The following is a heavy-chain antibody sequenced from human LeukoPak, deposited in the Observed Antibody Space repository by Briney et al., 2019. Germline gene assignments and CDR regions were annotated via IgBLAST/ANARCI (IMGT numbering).Heavy chain of an antibody. CDR3: AKDRFDYGGKVPNWFDP. Sequence: GRSLRLSCAASGFTFSSYGMHWVRQAPGKGLEWVAVISYDGSNKYYADSVKGRFTISRDNSKNTLYLQMNSLRAEDTAVYYCAKDRFDYGGKVPNWFDPWGQGTLVTVSS. CDR1: GFTFSSYG. D-gene: IGHD4-23*01. J-gene: IGHJ5*02. V-gene: IGHV3-30*18. CDR2: ISYDGSNK.